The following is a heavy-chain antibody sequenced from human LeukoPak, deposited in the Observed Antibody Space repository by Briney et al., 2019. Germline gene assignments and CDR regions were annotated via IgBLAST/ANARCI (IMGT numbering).Heavy chain of an antibody. V-gene: IGHV1-46*01. J-gene: IGHJ3*02. CDR2: INPSGGST. D-gene: IGHD5-18*01. CDR3: ATNLGSSGYSYGYRAFDI. Sequence: ASVKVSCKASGYTFTSYYMHWVRQAPGQGLEWMGIINPSGGSTSYAQKFQGRVTMTRDMSTSTVYMELSSLRSEDPAVYYCATNLGSSGYSYGYRAFDIWGQGTMVTVSS. CDR1: GYTFTSYY.